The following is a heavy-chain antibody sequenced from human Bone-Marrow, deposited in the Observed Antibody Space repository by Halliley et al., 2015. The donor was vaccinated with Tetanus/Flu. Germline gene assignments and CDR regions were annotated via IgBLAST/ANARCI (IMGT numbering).Heavy chain of an antibody. D-gene: IGHD3-22*01. V-gene: IGHV3-53*01. Sequence: GVSAILSGGVTSYADSGEGRFTISRDNSKNTLFLQMNSLRAEDTAVYYCARDWADGDSGYRYWGQGTLVTVPS. CDR3: ARDWADGDSGYRY. CDR2: ILSGGVT. J-gene: IGHJ4*02.